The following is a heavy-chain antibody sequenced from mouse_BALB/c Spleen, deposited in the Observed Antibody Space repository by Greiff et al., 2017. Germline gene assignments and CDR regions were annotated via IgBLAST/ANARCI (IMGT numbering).Heavy chain of an antibody. CDR3: AGGRLDYFDY. J-gene: IGHJ2*01. V-gene: IGHV1-4*01. D-gene: IGHD1-2*01. Sequence: QVHVKQSGAELARPGASVKMSCKASGYTFTSYTMHWVKQRPGQGLEWIGYINPSSGYTNYNQKFKDKATVTADKSSSTAYMQLSSLTSEDSAVYYCAGGRLDYFDYWGQGTTLTVSS. CDR1: GYTFTSYT. CDR2: INPSSGYT.